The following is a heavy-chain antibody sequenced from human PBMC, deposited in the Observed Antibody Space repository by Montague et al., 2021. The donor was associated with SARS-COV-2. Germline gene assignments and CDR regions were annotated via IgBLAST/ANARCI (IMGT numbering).Heavy chain of an antibody. CDR1: GGSFSGYY. CDR2: INHSGST. Sequence: SETLSLTCAVYGGSFSGYYWSWIRQPPGKGLEWIGEINHSGSTNXXPSLKSRVTTSVDTSKNQFSLKLSSVTAADTAVYYCARDRYSSSWYGQKYYFDYWGQGTLVTVSS. J-gene: IGHJ4*02. CDR3: ARDRYSSSWYGQKYYFDY. V-gene: IGHV4-34*01. D-gene: IGHD6-13*01.